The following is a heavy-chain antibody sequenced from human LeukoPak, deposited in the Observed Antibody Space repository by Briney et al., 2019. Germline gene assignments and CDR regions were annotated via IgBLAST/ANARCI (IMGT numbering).Heavy chain of an antibody. V-gene: IGHV3-23*01. J-gene: IGHJ3*02. Sequence: SGGSLRLSCAASGFTFSNAWMSWVRQAPGKGLEWVSAISGSGGSTYYADSVKGRFTISRDNSKNTLYLQMNSLRAEDTAVYYCAKEKYYYDSIWGAFDIWGQGTMVTVSS. D-gene: IGHD3-22*01. CDR1: GFTFSNAW. CDR3: AKEKYYYDSIWGAFDI. CDR2: ISGSGGST.